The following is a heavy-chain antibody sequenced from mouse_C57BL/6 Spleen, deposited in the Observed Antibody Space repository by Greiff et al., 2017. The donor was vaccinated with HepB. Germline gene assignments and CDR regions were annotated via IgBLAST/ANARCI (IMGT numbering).Heavy chain of an antibody. V-gene: IGHV1-50*01. CDR1: GYTFTSYW. Sequence: VQLQQSGAELVKPGASVKLSCKASGYTFTSYWMQWVKQRPGQGLEWIGEIDPSDSYTNYNQKFKGKATLTVDTSSSTAYMQLSSLTSEDSAVYYGARSAEGFAYGG. CDR2: IDPSDSYT. J-gene: IGHJ3*01. CDR3: ARSAEGFAY.